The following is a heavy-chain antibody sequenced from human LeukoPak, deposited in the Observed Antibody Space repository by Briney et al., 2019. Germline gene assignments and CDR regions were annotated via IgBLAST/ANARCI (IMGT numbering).Heavy chain of an antibody. CDR2: INHSGST. CDR1: GGSFSGYY. CDR3: ARDHPPFKYSSSSMAGGTWFDP. J-gene: IGHJ5*02. V-gene: IGHV4-34*01. D-gene: IGHD6-6*01. Sequence: SSETLSLTCAVYGGSFSGYYWSWIRQPPGKGLEWIGEINHSGSTNYNPSLKSRVTISVDTSKNQFSLKLSSVTAADTAVYYCARDHPPFKYSSSSMAGGTWFDPWGRGTLVTVSS.